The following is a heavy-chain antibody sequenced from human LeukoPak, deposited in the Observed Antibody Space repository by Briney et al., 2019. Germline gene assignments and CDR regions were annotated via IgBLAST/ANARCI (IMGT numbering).Heavy chain of an antibody. V-gene: IGHV1-2*06. CDR1: GYTFTGYY. Sequence: ASVKVSCKASGYTFTGYYMHWVRQAPGQGLEWMGRINPNSGGTNYAQKFQGRVTMTRDTSISTAYMELSRLRSDDPAVYYCARGYYDSPGEYFQHWGQGTLVTVSS. CDR3: ARGYYDSPGEYFQH. CDR2: INPNSGGT. D-gene: IGHD3-22*01. J-gene: IGHJ1*01.